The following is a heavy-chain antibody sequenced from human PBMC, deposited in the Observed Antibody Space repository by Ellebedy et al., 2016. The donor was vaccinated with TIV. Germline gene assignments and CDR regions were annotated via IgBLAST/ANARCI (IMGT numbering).Heavy chain of an antibody. CDR1: GYTFASHD. Sequence: ASVKVSXKASGYTFASHDINWVRQTTGQGLEWMGWMNPNSGNTGYREKFQGRLTMTRNNSISTAYMELSTLRSEDTAVYYCARKLRLVERRNIPGGGWHYMDVWGKGTTVTVTS. V-gene: IGHV1-8*01. D-gene: IGHD3-3*01. CDR3: ARKLRLVERRNIPGGGWHYMDV. J-gene: IGHJ6*03. CDR2: MNPNSGNT.